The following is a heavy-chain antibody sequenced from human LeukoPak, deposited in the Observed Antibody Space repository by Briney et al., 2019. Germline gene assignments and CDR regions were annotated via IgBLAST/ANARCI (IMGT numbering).Heavy chain of an antibody. V-gene: IGHV3-30*03. CDR2: ISYDGSNK. J-gene: IGHJ3*02. D-gene: IGHD2-2*02. CDR3: HTSVPASFDI. Sequence: GGSPRLSCAASGFTFSSYGMHWVRQAPGKGLEWVAVISYDGSNKYYADSVKGRFTISRDNSKNTLYLQMNSLRAEDTAVYYCHTSVPASFDIWGQGTMVTVSS. CDR1: GFTFSSYG.